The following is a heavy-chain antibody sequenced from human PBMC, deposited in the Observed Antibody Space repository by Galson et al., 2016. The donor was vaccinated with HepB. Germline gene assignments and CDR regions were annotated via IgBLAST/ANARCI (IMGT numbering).Heavy chain of an antibody. D-gene: IGHD2-8*02. Sequence: SLRLSCAASGLTLSSCWVNWVRQAPGEGLEWVANIKQDGSEKFYVGSVMGRFTISRDNAKNSVYLQMNSLRAGETAVYYCVGGYGWLPDYWGQGTLVTVSS. CDR2: IKQDGSEK. CDR1: GLTLSSCW. J-gene: IGHJ4*02. V-gene: IGHV3-7*03. CDR3: VGGYGWLPDY.